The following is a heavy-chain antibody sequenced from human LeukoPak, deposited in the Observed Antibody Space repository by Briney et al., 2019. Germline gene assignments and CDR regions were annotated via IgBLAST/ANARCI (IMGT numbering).Heavy chain of an antibody. CDR2: ISSSGSTI. J-gene: IGHJ4*02. V-gene: IGHV3-48*03. D-gene: IGHD3-22*01. Sequence: GGSLRLSCAASGFTFSSYEMNWVRQAPGKGLEWVSYISSSGSTIYYADSVKGRFTISRDNAKNSLSLQMNSLRAEDTAVYYCARGFSSGYYFAFDYWGQGTLVTVSS. CDR1: GFTFSSYE. CDR3: ARGFSSGYYFAFDY.